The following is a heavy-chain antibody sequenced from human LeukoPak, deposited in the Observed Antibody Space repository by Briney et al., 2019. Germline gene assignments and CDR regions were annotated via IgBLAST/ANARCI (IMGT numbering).Heavy chain of an antibody. CDR1: GFTFSSYA. J-gene: IGHJ4*01. V-gene: IGHV3-23*01. Sequence: GGSLRLSCAASGFTFSSYAMSWVRQAPRKGLGWVSGIRGSGDITYYADSVKGRFTISRDNFKNTLYLQMNSLRAEDTAVYYCAKTRIVCTSVSCPGGGFDYWGHGTPVTVSS. CDR2: IRGSGDIT. D-gene: IGHD2-2*01. CDR3: AKTRIVCTSVSCPGGGFDY.